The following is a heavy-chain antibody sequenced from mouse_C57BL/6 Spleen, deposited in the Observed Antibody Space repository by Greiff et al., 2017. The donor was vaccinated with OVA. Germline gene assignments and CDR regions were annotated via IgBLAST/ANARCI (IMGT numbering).Heavy chain of an antibody. D-gene: IGHD2-5*01. CDR1: GYAFSSSW. V-gene: IGHV1-82*01. CDR3: ADYSNFYYYAMGY. J-gene: IGHJ4*01. CDR2: IYPGDGDT. Sequence: QVQLQQSGPELVKPGASVKISCKASGYAFSSSWMNWVKQRPGKGLEWIGRIYPGDGDTDYNGKFKGKATLTADKSSSTAYMQLSSLTSEDSAVYFCADYSNFYYYAMGYWGQGTSVTVSS.